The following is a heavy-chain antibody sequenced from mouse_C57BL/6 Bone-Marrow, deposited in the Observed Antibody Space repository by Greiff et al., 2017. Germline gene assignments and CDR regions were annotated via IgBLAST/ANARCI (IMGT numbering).Heavy chain of an antibody. CDR2: IYPGDGDT. J-gene: IGHJ2*01. V-gene: IGHV1-82*01. CDR3: ARNEDSSGFSDY. Sequence: VQLQQSGPELVKPGASVKISCKASGYAFSSSWMNWVKQRPGKGLEWIGRIYPGDGDTNYNGKFKGKATLTADKSSSTAYMQLSSLTSEDSAVYFCARNEDSSGFSDYWGQGTTLTVSS. CDR1: GYAFSSSW. D-gene: IGHD3-2*02.